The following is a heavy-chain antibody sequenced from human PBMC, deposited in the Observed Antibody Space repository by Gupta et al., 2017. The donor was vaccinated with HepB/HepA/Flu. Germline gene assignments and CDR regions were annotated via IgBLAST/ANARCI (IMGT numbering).Heavy chain of an antibody. J-gene: IGHJ4*02. CDR2: MRRKADGGTT. Sequence: EVQLVVSGGGLVQPGRSLRLSCPASGLTFGDYAMSWVRQASGKGLEWVDLMRRKADGGTTECAASVKGRFTISRDDSKSNAYLQMNSLKTEDTAVYYCARGLTEDDYDSSGYFDYWGQGTLVTVSS. D-gene: IGHD3-22*01. CDR3: ARGLTEDDYDSSGYFDY. V-gene: IGHV3-49*04. CDR1: GLTFGDYA.